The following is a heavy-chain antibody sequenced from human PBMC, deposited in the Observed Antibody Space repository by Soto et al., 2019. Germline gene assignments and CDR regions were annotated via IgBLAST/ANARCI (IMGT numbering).Heavy chain of an antibody. CDR2: INSDGSVS. Sequence: EVQLVESGGGLVQPGGSLRLSCAASGFTFSHYWMYWVRQAPGKGLVWVSRINSDGSVSSYADSVKGRLTISRDNVNKTLYLQMDSLRAEDTSVYYCARGDCVGGTCYSLAGSFYYYMDVWGKGTTVTVFS. D-gene: IGHD2-15*01. CDR3: ARGDCVGGTCYSLAGSFYYYMDV. V-gene: IGHV3-74*01. J-gene: IGHJ6*03. CDR1: GFTFSHYW.